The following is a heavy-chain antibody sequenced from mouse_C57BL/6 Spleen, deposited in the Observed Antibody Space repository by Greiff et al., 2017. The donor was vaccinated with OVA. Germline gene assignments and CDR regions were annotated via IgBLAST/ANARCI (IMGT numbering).Heavy chain of an antibody. CDR3: ARNGSSYVGAMDY. Sequence: EVQLQQSGPELVKPGASVKIPCKASGYTFTDYNMDWVKQSHGKSLEWIGDINPNNGGTIYNQKFKGKATLTVDKSSSTAYLELRSLTSEDTAVDDCARNGSSYVGAMDYWGQGTSVTVSS. CDR1: GYTFTDYN. V-gene: IGHV1-18*01. CDR2: INPNNGGT. J-gene: IGHJ4*01. D-gene: IGHD1-1*01.